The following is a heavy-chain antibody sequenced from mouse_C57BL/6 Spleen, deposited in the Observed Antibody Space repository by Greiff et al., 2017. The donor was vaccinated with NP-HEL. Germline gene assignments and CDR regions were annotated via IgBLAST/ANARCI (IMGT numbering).Heavy chain of an antibody. CDR1: GYSITSGYG. CDR3: ARTARIKY. J-gene: IGHJ2*01. CDR2: ISYSGST. Sequence: EVQLQQSGPGLVKPSQSLSLTCTVTGYSITSGYGWNWIRQFPGNKLEWMGYISYSGSTNYNPSLKSRNSITRDTAKNQFFLQLNSVTTEDTATYYCARTARIKYWGQGTTLTVSS. V-gene: IGHV3-2*02. D-gene: IGHD1-2*01.